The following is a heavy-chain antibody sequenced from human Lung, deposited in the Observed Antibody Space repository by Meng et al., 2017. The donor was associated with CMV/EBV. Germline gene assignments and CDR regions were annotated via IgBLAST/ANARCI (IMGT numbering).Heavy chain of an antibody. Sequence: AXVXVSXXASGYTFIGYHIHWVRQAPGQGLEWMGWINPNPNFDDTAYAQKFQGRVTITRDMSISTAYMELTRLRPDDTAVYYCARVQFLEKPNDAFNIWGQGTXVTVSS. CDR3: ARVQFLEKPNDAFNI. CDR1: GYTFIGYH. J-gene: IGHJ3*02. CDR2: INPNPNFDDT. V-gene: IGHV1-2*02. D-gene: IGHD2-21*01.